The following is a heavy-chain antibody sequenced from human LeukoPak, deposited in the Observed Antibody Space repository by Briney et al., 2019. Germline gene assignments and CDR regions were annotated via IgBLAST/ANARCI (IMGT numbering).Heavy chain of an antibody. V-gene: IGHV4-39*02. CDR1: GGSISSSSYY. J-gene: IGHJ4*02. CDR2: IYYSGST. CDR3: ARDILTGSDY. Sequence: SETLSLTCTVSGGSISSSSYYWGWIRQPPGKGLEWIGSIYYSGSTYYNPSLKSRVTISVDTSKNQFSLKLSSVTAADTAVYYCARDILTGSDYWGQGTLVTVSS. D-gene: IGHD3-9*01.